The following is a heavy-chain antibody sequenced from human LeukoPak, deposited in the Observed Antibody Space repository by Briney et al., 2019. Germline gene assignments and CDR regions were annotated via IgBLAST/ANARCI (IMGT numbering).Heavy chain of an antibody. D-gene: IGHD2-21*01. V-gene: IGHV3-7*01. CDR3: ARDLFLAD. J-gene: IGHJ4*02. CDR1: GFSFSGYW. Sequence: GGSLRLSCVASGFSFSGYWMTWVRQAPGKGLEWVANINHDGSEKYYLDSVKGRFTISRDNAKNSLYLQMNSLRAEDTSVYYCARDLFLADWGQGTLVTVSS. CDR2: INHDGSEK.